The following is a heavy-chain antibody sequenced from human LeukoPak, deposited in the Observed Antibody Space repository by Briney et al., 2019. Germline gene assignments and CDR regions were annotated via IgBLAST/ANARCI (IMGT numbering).Heavy chain of an antibody. CDR1: GGSISSYY. CDR2: IYYSGST. Sequence: LETLSLTCTVSGGSISSYYWSWIRQPPGKGLEWIGYIYYSGSTDYNPSLKSRVTISVDTSKNQFSLKLSSVTAADTAVYYCARGQLWFYYWGQGTLVTVSS. CDR3: ARGQLWFYY. D-gene: IGHD5-18*01. J-gene: IGHJ4*02. V-gene: IGHV4-59*12.